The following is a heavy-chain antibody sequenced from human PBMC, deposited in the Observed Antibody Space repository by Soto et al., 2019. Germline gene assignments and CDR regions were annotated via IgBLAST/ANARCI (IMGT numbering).Heavy chain of an antibody. CDR3: AKDLPYYYDTSGYYDY. J-gene: IGHJ4*02. CDR1: GFTCSRYG. Sequence: LSLSCGASGFTCSRYGLQWFGLGAGKGLEWLTVISYDGINTYYADTVKGRFTISRDNSKNTLYLQMNSLRTEDTAVYYCAKDLPYYYDTSGYYDYWGQGTLVTVSS. CDR2: ISYDGINT. D-gene: IGHD3-22*01. V-gene: IGHV3-30*18.